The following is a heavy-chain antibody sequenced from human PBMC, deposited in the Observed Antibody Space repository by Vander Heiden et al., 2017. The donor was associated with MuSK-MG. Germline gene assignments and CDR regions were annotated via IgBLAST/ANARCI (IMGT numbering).Heavy chain of an antibody. CDR2: IYYSGST. V-gene: IGHV4-59*01. CDR3: ARGGYSYGYYYYYGMDV. CDR1: GGSISSYY. J-gene: IGHJ6*02. Sequence: QVQLQESGPGLVTPSETLSLTCTVSGGSISSYYWSWIRQPPGKGLEWIGYIYYSGSTNYTPSLKSRVTISVDTSKNQFSLKLSSVTAADTAVYYCARGGYSYGYYYYYGMDVWGQGTTVTVS. D-gene: IGHD5-18*01.